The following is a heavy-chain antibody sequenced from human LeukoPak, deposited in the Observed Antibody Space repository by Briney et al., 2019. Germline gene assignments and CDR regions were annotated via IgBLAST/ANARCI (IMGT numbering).Heavy chain of an antibody. J-gene: IGHJ4*02. D-gene: IGHD3-22*01. CDR3: AKGKPDYYDSSENPGTPYDSQDYFDY. V-gene: IGHV3-20*04. CDR2: INWNGGST. Sequence: PGGSLRLSCAAPGFPFDDYGMSWVRQPPGKGREWVSGINWNGGSTGYADSVKGRFTISRDNAKNSLYLQMNSLRAEDTALYYCAKGKPDYYDSSENPGTPYDSQDYFDYWGQGTLVTVSS. CDR1: GFPFDDYG.